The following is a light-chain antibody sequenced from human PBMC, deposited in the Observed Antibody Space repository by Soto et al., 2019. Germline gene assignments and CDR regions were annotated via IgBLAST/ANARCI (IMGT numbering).Light chain of an antibody. Sequence: QSELTQPPSVSAAAGQKVTISCSGSSSNIGDNYVSWYQQVPGTAPKLLIYDNDQRSSGTPDRFPAYKSGTSATLGITGLQTGDEAGYYCGTWDSSLSVAVFGGGTQRTVL. CDR2: DND. CDR1: SSNIGDNY. J-gene: IGLJ7*01. V-gene: IGLV1-51*01. CDR3: GTWDSSLSVAV.